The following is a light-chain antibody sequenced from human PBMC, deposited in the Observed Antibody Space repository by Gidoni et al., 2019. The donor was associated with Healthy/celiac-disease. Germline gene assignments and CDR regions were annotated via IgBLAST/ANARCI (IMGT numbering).Light chain of an antibody. Sequence: IQMTQSPSSLSASVGDRVPITCRASQSISSYLNWYRQKPGKAPKLLIYAASSLQSGVPSRFSGSGSGTDFTLTINSLRPEDFATYYCRQSYSTALTFGGGTKVEIK. CDR3: RQSYSTALT. V-gene: IGKV1-39*01. CDR2: AAS. CDR1: QSISSY. J-gene: IGKJ4*01.